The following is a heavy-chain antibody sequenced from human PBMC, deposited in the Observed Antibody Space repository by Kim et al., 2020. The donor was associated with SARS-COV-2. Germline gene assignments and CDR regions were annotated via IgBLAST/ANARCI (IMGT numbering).Heavy chain of an antibody. V-gene: IGHV3-23*01. CDR3: AKFSERLLPAAMFDY. D-gene: IGHD2-2*01. CDR1: GFTFSSYA. Sequence: GGSLRLSCAASGFTFSSYAMSWVRQAPGKGLEWVSAISGSGGSTYYADSMKGRFTISRDNSKNTLYLQMNSLRAEDTAVYYCAKFSERLLPAAMFDYWGQGTLVTVSS. J-gene: IGHJ4*02. CDR2: ISGSGGST.